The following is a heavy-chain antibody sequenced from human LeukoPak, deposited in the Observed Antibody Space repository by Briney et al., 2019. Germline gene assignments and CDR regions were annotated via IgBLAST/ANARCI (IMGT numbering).Heavy chain of an antibody. CDR3: AEGRGDYYDSSGYQAHFDY. J-gene: IGHJ4*02. CDR1: GFTFSSYA. V-gene: IGHV3-23*01. Sequence: GGSLRLSCAASGFTFSSYAMSWVRQAPGKGLEWVSAISGSGGSTYYADSVKGRFTISRDNSKNTLYLQMNSLRAEDTAVYYCAEGRGDYYDSSGYQAHFDYWGQGTLVTVSS. D-gene: IGHD3-22*01. CDR2: ISGSGGST.